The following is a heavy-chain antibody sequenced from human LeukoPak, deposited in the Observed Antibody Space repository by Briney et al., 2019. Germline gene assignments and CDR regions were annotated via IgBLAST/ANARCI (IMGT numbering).Heavy chain of an antibody. CDR1: GFTFSSYG. CDR3: AKDADYGDYVEYFQH. CDR2: ISYDGSNK. J-gene: IGHJ1*01. Sequence: GGSLRLSCAASGFTFSSYGMHWVRQAPGKGLEWVAVISYDGSNKYYADSVKGRFTISRDNSKNTLYLQMNSLRAEDTAVYYCAKDADYGDYVEYFQHWGQGTLVTVSS. V-gene: IGHV3-30*18. D-gene: IGHD4-17*01.